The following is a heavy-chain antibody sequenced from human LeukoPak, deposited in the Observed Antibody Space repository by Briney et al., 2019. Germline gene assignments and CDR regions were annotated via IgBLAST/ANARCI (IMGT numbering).Heavy chain of an antibody. J-gene: IGHJ5*02. V-gene: IGHV4-30-2*01. Sequence: SETLSLTCTVSGGSISSGGYYWSWIRQPPGKGLEWIGYIYHSGSTYYNPSLKSRVTISVDRSKNQFSLKLSSVTAADTAVYYCARARDSSHGPPFDPWGQGTLVTVSS. CDR2: IYHSGST. CDR3: ARARDSSHGPPFDP. D-gene: IGHD6-13*01. CDR1: GGSISSGGYY.